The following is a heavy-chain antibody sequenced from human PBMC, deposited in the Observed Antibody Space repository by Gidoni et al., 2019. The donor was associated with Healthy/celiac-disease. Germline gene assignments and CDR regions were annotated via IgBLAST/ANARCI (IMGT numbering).Heavy chain of an antibody. D-gene: IGHD3-3*01. J-gene: IGHJ5*02. Sequence: QVQLQESGPGLVKPSETLSLTCTVSGGSISSYYWSWIRQPPGKGLEWIGYIYYSGSTNYNPSLKSRVTISVDTSKNQFSLKLSSVTAADTAVYYCARAIYYDFWSGYSNWFDPWGQGTLVTVSS. V-gene: IGHV4-59*01. CDR2: IYYSGST. CDR1: GGSISSYY. CDR3: ARAIYYDFWSGYSNWFDP.